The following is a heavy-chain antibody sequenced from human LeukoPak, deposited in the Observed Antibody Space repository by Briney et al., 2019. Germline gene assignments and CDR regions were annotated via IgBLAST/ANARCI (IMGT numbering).Heavy chain of an antibody. D-gene: IGHD3-22*01. J-gene: IGHJ4*02. Sequence: GRSLRLSCAASGFTFSSYAMHWVRQAPGKGLEWVAVISYDGSNKYYADSVKGRFTISRDNSKNTLYLQMNSLRAEDTAVYYCARTTYYYYSSGYLDYWGQGTLVTVSS. CDR3: ARTTYYYYSSGYLDY. CDR2: ISYDGSNK. V-gene: IGHV3-30-3*01. CDR1: GFTFSSYA.